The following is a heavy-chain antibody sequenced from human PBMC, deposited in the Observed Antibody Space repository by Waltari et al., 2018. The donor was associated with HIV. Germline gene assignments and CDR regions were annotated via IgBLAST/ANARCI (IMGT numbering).Heavy chain of an antibody. J-gene: IGHJ6*02. CDR2: IGTAGDT. CDR1: GFTFSSYD. D-gene: IGHD3-16*01. CDR3: ARDLIGSARLGNYYYYGMDV. V-gene: IGHV3-13*01. Sequence: EVQLVESGGGLVQPGGSLRLSCAASGFTFSSYDMHWVRQATGKVLASVSAIGTAGDTYYPGSVKGRFTISRENAKNSLYLQMNSLRAEDTAVYYCARDLIGSARLGNYYYYGMDVWGQGTTVTVAS.